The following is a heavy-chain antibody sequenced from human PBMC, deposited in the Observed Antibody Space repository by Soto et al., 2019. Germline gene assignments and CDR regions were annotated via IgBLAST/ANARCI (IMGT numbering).Heavy chain of an antibody. J-gene: IGHJ6*03. Sequence: QVQLQESGPGLVKPSQTLSLTCTVSGGSISSGGYYWSWIRQHPGKGLEWIGYIYYSGSTYYNPSLNRRFTISVDTSKKQFSLKLSSVTAADTAVYYCAWGNCSGGSCYSHYYYYMDVWGKGTTVTVSS. CDR3: AWGNCSGGSCYSHYYYYMDV. D-gene: IGHD2-15*01. V-gene: IGHV4-31*03. CDR2: IYYSGST. CDR1: GGSISSGGYY.